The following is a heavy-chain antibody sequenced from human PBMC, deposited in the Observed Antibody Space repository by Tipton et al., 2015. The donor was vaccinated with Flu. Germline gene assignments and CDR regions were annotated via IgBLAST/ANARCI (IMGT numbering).Heavy chain of an antibody. D-gene: IGHD1-14*01. V-gene: IGHV3-11*04. CDR3: ATTPNPFNS. CDR1: GFTFSDYY. J-gene: IGHJ4*02. CDR2: ISSGGSSI. Sequence: SLRLSCAASGFTFSDYYMSWIRLAPGKGLEWVSHISSGGSSINYADSVKGRFTISRDNAKNSLYLQMDSLRAEDTAVYYCATTPNPFNSWGRGTLVTVS.